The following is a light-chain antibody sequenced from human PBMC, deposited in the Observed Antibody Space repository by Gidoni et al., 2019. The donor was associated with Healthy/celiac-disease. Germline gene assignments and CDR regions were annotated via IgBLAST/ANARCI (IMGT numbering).Light chain of an antibody. CDR2: EVS. Sequence: QSALTQPASVSGSPGQSITIFCTGTSSDVGSYNLVSWYQQHPGKAPKLMISEVSKRPSGVSNRFSGSKSGNTASLTISGLQAEDEADYYCCSYAGSSTFWVFGGGTKLTVL. CDR1: SSDVGSYNL. CDR3: CSYAGSSTFWV. J-gene: IGLJ3*02. V-gene: IGLV2-23*02.